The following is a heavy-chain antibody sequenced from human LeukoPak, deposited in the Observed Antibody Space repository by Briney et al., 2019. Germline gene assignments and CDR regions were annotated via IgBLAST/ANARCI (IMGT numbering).Heavy chain of an antibody. CDR1: GFTFSSYG. V-gene: IGHV3-33*01. D-gene: IGHD6-19*01. CDR3: AREARDHLAVADRTLDY. Sequence: PGGSLRFSCAASGFTFSSYGMHWVRQAPGKGLEWVAVIWYDGSNKYYADSVKGRFTISRDNSKNTLYLQMNSLRAEDTAVYYCAREARDHLAVADRTLDYWGQGTLVTVSS. J-gene: IGHJ4*02. CDR2: IWYDGSNK.